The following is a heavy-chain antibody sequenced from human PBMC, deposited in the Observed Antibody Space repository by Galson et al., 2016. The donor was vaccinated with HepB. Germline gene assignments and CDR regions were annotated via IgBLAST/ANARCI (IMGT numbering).Heavy chain of an antibody. J-gene: IGHJ4*02. V-gene: IGHV3-74*01. CDR2: INTDGSST. D-gene: IGHD3-9*01. CDR1: GFTFSDYT. Sequence: SLRLSCAASGFTFSDYTINWVRQAPGKGLEWVSGINTDGSSTIYADSVKGRFTISRDNAKNTLSLQMNSLRAEDTAVYYWARGGYLTGRNFDYGGQGTLVTVSS. CDR3: ARGGYLTGRNFDY.